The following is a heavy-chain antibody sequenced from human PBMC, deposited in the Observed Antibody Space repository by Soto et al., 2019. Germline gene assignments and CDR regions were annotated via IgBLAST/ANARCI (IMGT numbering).Heavy chain of an antibody. CDR3: VHNFAEFGAVVVAFETFDY. Sequence: SGPTLVNPTQTLTLTCTFSGFSLSSSGVGVGWIRQPPGKAPEWLALIYWDDDKRYSPSLKSRPTITKDTSKNQVVLTMTNMDPVDTATYYCVHNFAEFGAVVVAFETFDYWGQGTLVTVSS. CDR1: GFSLSSSGVG. CDR2: IYWDDDK. V-gene: IGHV2-5*02. J-gene: IGHJ4*02. D-gene: IGHD2-15*01.